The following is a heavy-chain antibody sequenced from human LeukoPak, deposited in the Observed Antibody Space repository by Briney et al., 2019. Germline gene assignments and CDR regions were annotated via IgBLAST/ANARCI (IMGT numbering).Heavy chain of an antibody. D-gene: IGHD5-12*01. V-gene: IGHV4-38-2*02. CDR3: ASEVDSGYDCDF. CDR1: GYSITSGYY. CDR2: IYHSGNT. J-gene: IGHJ4*02. Sequence: PSETLSLTCTVSGYSITSGYYWGWIRQPPGKGLEWIGSIYHSGNTYYNPSLKSRVTISVDTSKNHLSLKLTSVTAADTAVYYCASEVDSGYDCDFWGQGTQVTVS.